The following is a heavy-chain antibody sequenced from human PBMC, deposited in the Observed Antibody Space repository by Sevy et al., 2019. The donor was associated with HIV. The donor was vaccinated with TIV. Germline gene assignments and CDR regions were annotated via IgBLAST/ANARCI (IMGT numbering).Heavy chain of an antibody. Sequence: SGPTLVNPTQTLTLTCTFSGFSLSTSGVGVGWIRQPPGKALEWLALIYWNDDKRYSPSLKSRLTITKDTSKNQVVLTMTNMDPVDTATYYCAHNRTVDIVATSLYYFDYWGQGTLVTVSS. CDR3: AHNRTVDIVATSLYYFDY. CDR2: IYWNDDK. V-gene: IGHV2-5*01. D-gene: IGHD5-12*01. CDR1: GFSLSTSGVG. J-gene: IGHJ4*02.